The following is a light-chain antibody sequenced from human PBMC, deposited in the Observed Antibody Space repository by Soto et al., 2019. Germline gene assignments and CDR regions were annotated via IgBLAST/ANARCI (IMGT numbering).Light chain of an antibody. J-gene: IGLJ2*01. CDR3: QTWGTDIVI. V-gene: IGLV4-69*01. Sequence: QAVVTQSPSASASLGASVKLTCTLSSGHSRYAIAWLQQQPEKGPRYLMKLNSDGSHSKGDGIPDRFSGSSSGAERYLTISSLQSEDEADYYCQTWGTDIVIFGGGTKLTVL. CDR1: SGHSRYA. CDR2: LNSDGSH.